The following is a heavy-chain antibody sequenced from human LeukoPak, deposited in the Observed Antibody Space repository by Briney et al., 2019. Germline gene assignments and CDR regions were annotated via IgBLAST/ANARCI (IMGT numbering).Heavy chain of an antibody. CDR2: INHSGST. D-gene: IGHD2-15*01. CDR3: ATSSNPNWFDP. Sequence: SETLSLTCAVYGGSFSGYYWSWIRQPPGKGLEWIGEINHSGSTNYNPSLKSRVTISVDTSKNQFSLKLSSVTAADTAVYYCATSSNPNWFDPWGQGTLVTVSS. V-gene: IGHV4-34*01. J-gene: IGHJ5*02. CDR1: GGSFSGYY.